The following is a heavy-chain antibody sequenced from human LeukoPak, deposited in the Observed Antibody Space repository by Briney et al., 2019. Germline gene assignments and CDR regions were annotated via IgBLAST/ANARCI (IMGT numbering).Heavy chain of an antibody. V-gene: IGHV3-48*03. CDR3: ARDNSGVYAIPGGRYYYYMDV. CDR1: GFTFSSYE. J-gene: IGHJ6*03. Sequence: PGGSLRLSCAASGFTFSSYEMNWVRQAPGKGLEWVSYISSSGSTIYYADSVKGRFIISRDNAKNSLYLQMNSLRAEDTAVYYCARDNSGVYAIPGGRYYYYMDVWGKGTTVTVSS. CDR2: ISSSGSTI. D-gene: IGHD2-8*01.